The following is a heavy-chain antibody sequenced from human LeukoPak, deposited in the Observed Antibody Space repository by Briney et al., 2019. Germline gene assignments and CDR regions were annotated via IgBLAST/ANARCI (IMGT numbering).Heavy chain of an antibody. D-gene: IGHD2-2*01. J-gene: IGHJ3*02. V-gene: IGHV1-18*01. CDR2: ISAYNGNT. Sequence: GASVKVSCKASGGNFMNSAISWVRQAPGQGLEWMGWISAYNGNTNYAQKLQGRVTMTTDTSTSTAYMELRSLRSDDTAVYYCARVILQDIVVVPAAEGGAFDIWGQGTMVTVSS. CDR1: GGNFMNSA. CDR3: ARVILQDIVVVPAAEGGAFDI.